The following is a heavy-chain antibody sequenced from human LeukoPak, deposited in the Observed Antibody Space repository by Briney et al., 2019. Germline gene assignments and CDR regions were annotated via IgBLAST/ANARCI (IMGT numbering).Heavy chain of an antibody. CDR1: GGSISSYY. CDR3: ASLRPTWRWFDP. V-gene: IGHV4-59*01. Sequence: SETLSLTCTVSGGSISSYYWSWIRQPPGKGLEWIGYIYYSGSTNYNPSLKSRVTISVDTSKNQFSLKLSSVTAADAAVYYCASLRPTWRWFDPWGQGTLVTVSS. J-gene: IGHJ5*02. D-gene: IGHD3-10*01. CDR2: IYYSGST.